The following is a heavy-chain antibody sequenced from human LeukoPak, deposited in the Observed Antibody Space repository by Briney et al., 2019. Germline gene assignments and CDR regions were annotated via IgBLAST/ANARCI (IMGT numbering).Heavy chain of an antibody. Sequence: GGSLRLSCVTSGFTFSCYWVHCVREGTEKGLELVSRLDNDGHGIISPHSVKGRFTTSRDNVKNTLYLQMSSLRVEDAAVYCAAGGVWAPSFGVATPLDAWGKGTTVVVSA. J-gene: IGHJ6*04. CDR3: AGGVWAPSFGVATPLDA. CDR2: LDNDGHGI. D-gene: IGHD3-3*01. V-gene: IGHV3-74*01. CDR1: GFTFSCYW.